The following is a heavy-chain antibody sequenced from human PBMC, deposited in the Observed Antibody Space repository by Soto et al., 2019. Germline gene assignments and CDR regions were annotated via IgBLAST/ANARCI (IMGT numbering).Heavy chain of an antibody. CDR2: IYYSGSA. Sequence: QVQLQESGPGLVKPSETLSLTCTVSGASIRSFHWSWIRQTPGKGLEWIGYIYYSGSANYNPSLKSRVTFSVGTSRNQVSLKLSSVTAADTGVYYCAAAVPAEYVFPYYYMDVWGRGTTVTVSS. J-gene: IGHJ6*03. D-gene: IGHD3-16*01. V-gene: IGHV4-59*01. CDR3: AAAVPAEYVFPYYYMDV. CDR1: GASIRSFH.